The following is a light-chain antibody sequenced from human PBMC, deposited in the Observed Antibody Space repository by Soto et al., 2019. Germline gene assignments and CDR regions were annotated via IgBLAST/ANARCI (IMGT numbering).Light chain of an antibody. CDR1: SSNLGSNY. CDR3: AAWDDSLSGVWV. Sequence: QSALTQPPSASGTPGQGVHISCSGGSSNLGSNYVYWYQQFPGAAPKLLIYSNDKRSSGVPDRFSASKSGTSASLAISGLRSEDEATYFCAAWDDSLSGVWVFGGGTKLTVL. J-gene: IGLJ3*02. CDR2: SND. V-gene: IGLV1-47*02.